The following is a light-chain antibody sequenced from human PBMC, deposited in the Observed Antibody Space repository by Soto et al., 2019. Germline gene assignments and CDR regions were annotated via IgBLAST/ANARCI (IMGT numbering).Light chain of an antibody. CDR2: KAS. CDR3: QRQNSYSGA. CDR1: QTISSW. J-gene: IGKJ1*01. V-gene: IGKV1-5*03. Sequence: DIQMTKSPSTLSVSVGDRVTITYVSSQTISSWLAWYQQKPGKGPKLLIYKASTLKSGVPSRFSCTGTGTESAFTLSSLQLDPYATYYCQRQNSYSGAFGQGTKVDIK.